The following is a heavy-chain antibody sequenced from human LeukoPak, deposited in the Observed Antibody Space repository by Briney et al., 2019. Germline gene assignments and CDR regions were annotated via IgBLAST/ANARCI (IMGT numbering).Heavy chain of an antibody. J-gene: IGHJ4*02. D-gene: IGHD2-2*02. Sequence: PSETLSLTCAVYGGSFSGYYWSWIRQPPGKGLEWIGEINHSGSTNYNPSLKSRVTISVDTSKNQFSLKLSSVTAADTAVYYCARRPGYCSSTSCYTSDYWGQGTLVTVSS. CDR2: INHSGST. V-gene: IGHV4-34*01. CDR3: ARRPGYCSSTSCYTSDY. CDR1: GGSFSGYY.